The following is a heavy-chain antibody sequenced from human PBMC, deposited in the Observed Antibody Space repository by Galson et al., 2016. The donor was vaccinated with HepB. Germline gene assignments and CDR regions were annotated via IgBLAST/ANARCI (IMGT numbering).Heavy chain of an antibody. Sequence: SETLSLTCAVSGDSINNRNWWSWVRQAPGKGLQWIGEVYHTGSTNYDPSLRSRVRISVDKSKNEISLNLTSVTAADTAVYYCARVPGKVSTRPPYHFYYYAMDVRGPGTTVVVSS. CDR1: GDSINNRNW. CDR3: ARVPGKVSTRPPYHFYYYAMDV. D-gene: IGHD4-23*01. J-gene: IGHJ6*02. CDR2: VYHTGST. V-gene: IGHV4-4*02.